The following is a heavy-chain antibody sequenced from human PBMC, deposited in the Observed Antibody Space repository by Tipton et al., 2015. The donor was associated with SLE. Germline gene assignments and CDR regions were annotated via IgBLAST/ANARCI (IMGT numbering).Heavy chain of an antibody. CDR1: GFTFNSYA. D-gene: IGHD5-12*01. V-gene: IGHV3-30*04. Sequence: SLRLSCAASGFTFNSYAVHWVRQAPGKGLEWVAVISYDGSTKYYADSVKGRFTISRDNSKNTLYLQMNSLRAEDTAVYYCAKEGYSGYDYDYWGQGTLVTVSS. CDR2: ISYDGSTK. J-gene: IGHJ4*02. CDR3: AKEGYSGYDYDY.